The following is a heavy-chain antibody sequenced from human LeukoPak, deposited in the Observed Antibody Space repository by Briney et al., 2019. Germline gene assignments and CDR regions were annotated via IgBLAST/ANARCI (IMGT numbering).Heavy chain of an antibody. Sequence: GESLKISCKDSGYSFASSWIGWVGQMPGKGLDWMGIIYPGDSDSRYNASFQGQVTISADKSIRTAYLQWSSLKASDTAMYYCARVRSGDYSEDAFDIWGQGTMVTVSS. CDR1: GYSFASSW. CDR2: IYPGDSDS. D-gene: IGHD1-26*01. V-gene: IGHV5-51*01. CDR3: ARVRSGDYSEDAFDI. J-gene: IGHJ3*02.